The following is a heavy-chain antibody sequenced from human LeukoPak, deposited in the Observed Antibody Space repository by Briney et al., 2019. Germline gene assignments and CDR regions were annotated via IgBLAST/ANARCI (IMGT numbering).Heavy chain of an antibody. CDR3: AREFREVVPSLGIEPYAEYFQH. Sequence: GGSLRLSCAASGFTFSSYGMHWVRQAPGKGLEWVAVISYDGSNKYYADSVKGRFTISGDNSKNTLYLQMNSLRAEDTAVYYCAREFREVVPSLGIEPYAEYFQHWGQGTLVTVSS. J-gene: IGHJ1*01. V-gene: IGHV3-30*03. CDR2: ISYDGSNK. CDR1: GFTFSSYG. D-gene: IGHD2-2*01.